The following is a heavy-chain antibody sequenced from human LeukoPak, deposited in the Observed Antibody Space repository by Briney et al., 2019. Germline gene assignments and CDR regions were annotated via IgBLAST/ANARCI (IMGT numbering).Heavy chain of an antibody. CDR2: IYHSGST. D-gene: IGHD2-15*01. CDR1: GDSISSGGYS. V-gene: IGHV4-30-2*01. Sequence: SQTLSLTCAGSGDSISSGGYSWSWIRQPPGKGLEWIGYIYHSGSTYYNPSLKSRVTISVDRSKNQFSLKLSSVTAADTAVYYCARARVVAASYYFDYWGQGTLVTVSS. J-gene: IGHJ4*02. CDR3: ARARVVAASYYFDY.